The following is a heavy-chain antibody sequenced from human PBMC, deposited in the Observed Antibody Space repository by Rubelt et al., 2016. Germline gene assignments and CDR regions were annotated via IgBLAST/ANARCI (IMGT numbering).Heavy chain of an antibody. CDR1: GGSISSYY. J-gene: IGHJ4*02. Sequence: QVQLQESGPGLVKPSETLSLTCTVSGGSISSYYWSWIRQPPEKGLEWIGYIYYSGSTNYNPPLKSRVTLSVDTSKNQFSLKLSSVTAADTAVYYCASSYLGSYLDYWGQGTLVTVSS. V-gene: IGHV4-59*01. CDR2: IYYSGST. CDR3: ASSYLGSYLDY. D-gene: IGHD1-26*01.